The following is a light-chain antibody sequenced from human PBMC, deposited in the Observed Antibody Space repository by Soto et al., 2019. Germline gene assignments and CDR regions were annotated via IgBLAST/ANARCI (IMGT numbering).Light chain of an antibody. CDR2: AAS. CDR1: QGISSY. Sequence: DIQLTQSPSFLSASVGDRVTITCRASQGISSYLAWYQQKPGKAPKLLIYAASTLQSGVPSRFSGSGSGTEFTLTISSLQPEDFATYYCQQLNSYRYTFVQGTKLEIK. J-gene: IGKJ2*01. V-gene: IGKV1-9*01. CDR3: QQLNSYRYT.